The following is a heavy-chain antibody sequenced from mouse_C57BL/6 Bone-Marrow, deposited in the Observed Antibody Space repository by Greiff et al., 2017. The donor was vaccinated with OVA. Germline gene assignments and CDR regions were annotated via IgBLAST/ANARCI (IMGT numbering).Heavy chain of an antibody. CDR2: INPNNGGT. V-gene: IGHV1-18*01. J-gene: IGHJ4*01. D-gene: IGHD1-1*01. Sequence: EVQLQQSGPELVKPGASVKIPCKASGYTFTDYNMDWVKQSHGKSLEWIGDINPNNGGTIYNQKFKGKATLTVDKSSSTAYMELRSLTSEDTAVYYCARSLYGSSYEDYAMDYWGQGTSVTVSS. CDR3: ARSLYGSSYEDYAMDY. CDR1: GYTFTDYN.